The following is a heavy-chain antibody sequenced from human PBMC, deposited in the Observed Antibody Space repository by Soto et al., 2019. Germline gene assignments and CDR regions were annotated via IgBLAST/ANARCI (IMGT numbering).Heavy chain of an antibody. CDR3: ARDLQGYCSGGSCYGRYYYYGMDV. D-gene: IGHD2-15*01. CDR2: INPNSGGT. V-gene: IGHV1-2*02. J-gene: IGHJ6*02. Sequence: QVPLVQSGAEVKKPGASVKVSCKASGYTFTGYYMHWVRQAPGQGLEWMGWINPNSGGTNYAQKFQGRVTMTRDTSISTAYMELSRLRSDDTAVYYCARDLQGYCSGGSCYGRYYYYGMDVWGQGTTVTVSS. CDR1: GYTFTGYY.